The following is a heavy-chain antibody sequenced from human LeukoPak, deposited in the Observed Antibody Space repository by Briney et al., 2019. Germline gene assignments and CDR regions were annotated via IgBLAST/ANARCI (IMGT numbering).Heavy chain of an antibody. CDR2: INHSGST. J-gene: IGHJ3*02. Sequence: SETLSLTCAVYGGSFSGYYWSWIRQPPGKGLEWIGEINHSGSTNYNPSLKSRVTISVDTSKNQFSLKLSSVTAADTAVYYCARPRWGIYRSSSHAFDIWGQGTMVTVSS. D-gene: IGHD6-6*01. V-gene: IGHV4-34*01. CDR3: ARPRWGIYRSSSHAFDI. CDR1: GGSFSGYY.